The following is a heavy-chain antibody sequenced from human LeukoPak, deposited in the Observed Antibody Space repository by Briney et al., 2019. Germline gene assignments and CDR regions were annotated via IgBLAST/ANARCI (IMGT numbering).Heavy chain of an antibody. D-gene: IGHD6-19*01. V-gene: IGHV1-69*04. CDR1: GYTFTGYY. CDR2: IIPILGIA. CDR3: ARDSSGWYPNAFDI. J-gene: IGHJ3*02. Sequence: ASVKVSCKASGYTFTGYYMHWVRQAPGQGLEWMGRIIPILGIANYAQKFQGRVTITADKSTSTAYMELSSLRSEDTAVYYCARDSSGWYPNAFDIWGQGTMVTVSS.